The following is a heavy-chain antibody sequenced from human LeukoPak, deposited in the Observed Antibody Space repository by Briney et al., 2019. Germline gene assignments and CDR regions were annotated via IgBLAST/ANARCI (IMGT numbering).Heavy chain of an antibody. V-gene: IGHV1-46*01. D-gene: IGHD5-18*01. CDR2: INPSGGST. J-gene: IGHJ4*02. Sequence: ASVKVSCKASGYTFTSYYMHWVRQAPGQGLEWMGIINPSGGSTSYAQKFQGRVTMTRDTSTSTVYMELSGLRSEDTAVYYCARDGAWIHSFDYWGQGTLVTVSS. CDR3: ARDGAWIHSFDY. CDR1: GYTFTSYY.